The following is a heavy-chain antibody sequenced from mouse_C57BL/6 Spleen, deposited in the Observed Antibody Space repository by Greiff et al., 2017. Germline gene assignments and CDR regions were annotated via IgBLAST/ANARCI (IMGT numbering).Heavy chain of an antibody. CDR1: GYTFTSYW. CDR3: ARGGDY. J-gene: IGHJ4*01. Sequence: QVQLQQPGAELVRPGSSVKLSCKASGYTFTSYWMDWVKQRPGQGLEWIGHIYPSDSETHYNQKFKDKATLTVDKSSSPAYMQLSSLTSEDSAVYYCARGGDYWGQGTSVTVSS. CDR2: IYPSDSET. V-gene: IGHV1-61*01.